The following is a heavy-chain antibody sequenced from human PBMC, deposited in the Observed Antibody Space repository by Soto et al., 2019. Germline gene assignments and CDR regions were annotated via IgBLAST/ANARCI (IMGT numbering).Heavy chain of an antibody. V-gene: IGHV4-39*01. D-gene: IGHD3-3*01. CDR3: ARRGRDDFWCGYRVY. CDR1: GGSISSSSYY. J-gene: IGHJ4*02. CDR2: SYYSGST. Sequence: QLQLQESGPGLVKPSETLSLTCTVSGGSISSSSYYWGWIRQPPGKGLEWIGRSYYSGSTYYNPSLKRRVSISVDTSKNLFYLKLSSVTAADTAVYYCARRGRDDFWCGYRVYGGQGTLVIVSS.